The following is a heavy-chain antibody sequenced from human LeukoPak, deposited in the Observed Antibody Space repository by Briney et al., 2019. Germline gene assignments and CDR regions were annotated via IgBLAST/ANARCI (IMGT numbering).Heavy chain of an antibody. CDR2: ISGSGADT. CDR1: GFAFNTYA. Sequence: PGGSLRLSCAASGFAFNTYAMSWVRQAPGTGLVWVSHISGSGADTDYADSVKGRFTISRDNSKNTLYLQMNSLRAEDTAIYYCAKKGCTSNRCYVNSWGPGTLVTVPS. J-gene: IGHJ5*01. CDR3: AKKGCTSNRCYVNS. V-gene: IGHV3-23*01. D-gene: IGHD2-2*01.